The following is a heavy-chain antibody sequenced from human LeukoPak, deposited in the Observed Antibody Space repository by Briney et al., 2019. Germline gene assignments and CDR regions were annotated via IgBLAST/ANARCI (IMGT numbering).Heavy chain of an antibody. CDR3: AKVVTPGYCSGGSCYPTHYYFDY. J-gene: IGHJ4*02. CDR2: ISGSGGST. D-gene: IGHD2-15*01. Sequence: GGSLRLSCAASGFTFTNYAMSWVRQAPGKGLEWVSAISGSGGSTYYADSVKGRFTISRDNSKNTLYLQMNSLRAEDTAVYYCAKVVTPGYCSGGSCYPTHYYFDYWGQGTLVTVSS. CDR1: GFTFTNYA. V-gene: IGHV3-23*01.